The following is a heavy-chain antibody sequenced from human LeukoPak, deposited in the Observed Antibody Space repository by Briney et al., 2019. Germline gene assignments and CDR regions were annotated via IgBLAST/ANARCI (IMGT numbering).Heavy chain of an antibody. CDR1: GGSISSYY. Sequence: PLETLSLTCTVSGGSISSYYWSWIRRPPGKGLEWIGYIYYSGSTNYNPSLKSRVTTSVDTSKNQFSLKLSSVTAADTAVYYCAREYGSGSYYFDYWGQGTLVTVSS. CDR3: AREYGSGSYYFDY. J-gene: IGHJ4*02. D-gene: IGHD3-10*01. CDR2: IYYSGST. V-gene: IGHV4-59*01.